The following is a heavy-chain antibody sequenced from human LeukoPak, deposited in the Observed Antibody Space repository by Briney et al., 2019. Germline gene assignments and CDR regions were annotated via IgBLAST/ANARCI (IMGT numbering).Heavy chain of an antibody. CDR1: GGSISSYY. D-gene: IGHD1-14*01. J-gene: IGHJ3*02. CDR2: IYYSGST. Sequence: KPSXTLSLTCTVSGGSISSYYWSWIRQPPGKGLEWIGYIYYSGSTNYNPSLKSRVTISVDTSKNQFSLKLSSVTAADTAVYYCARGPSGSGDAFDIWGQGTMVTVSS. V-gene: IGHV4-59*01. CDR3: ARGPSGSGDAFDI.